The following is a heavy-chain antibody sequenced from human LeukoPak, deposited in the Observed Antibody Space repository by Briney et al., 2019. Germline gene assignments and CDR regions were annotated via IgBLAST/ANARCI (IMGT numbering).Heavy chain of an antibody. CDR3: ARDITYYYDSSGYYYAPTFDY. V-gene: IGHV5-51*01. D-gene: IGHD3-22*01. CDR1: GYSFTSYW. CDR2: IYPGDSDT. J-gene: IGHJ4*02. Sequence: GESLKISCKGSGYSFTSYWIGWVRQMPGKGLEWMGIIYPGDSDTRCSPSFQGQVTISADKSISTAYLQWSSLKASDTAMYYCARDITYYYDSSGYYYAPTFDYWGQGTLVTVSS.